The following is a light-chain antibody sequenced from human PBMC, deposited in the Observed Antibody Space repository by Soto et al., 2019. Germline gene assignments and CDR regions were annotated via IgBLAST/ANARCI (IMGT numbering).Light chain of an antibody. CDR3: QQYYSYPWT. CDR1: QGISSY. J-gene: IGKJ1*01. Sequence: IQLTQSPSALAASVGDRVTITCRASQGISSYLAWYQQKPGKAPKLLIYAASTLQSGVPSRFSGSGSGTDFTLTISCLQSEDFATYYCQQYYSYPWTFGQGTTADIK. CDR2: AAS. V-gene: IGKV1-9*01.